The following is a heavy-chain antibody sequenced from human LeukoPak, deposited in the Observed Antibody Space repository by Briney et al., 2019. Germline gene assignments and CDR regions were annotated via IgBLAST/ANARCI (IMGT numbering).Heavy chain of an antibody. J-gene: IGHJ5*02. D-gene: IGHD3-22*01. V-gene: IGHV4-61*02. CDR1: GGSISSGSYY. CDR3: ARDLVVSPYNWFDP. Sequence: SQTLSLTCTVSGGSISSGSYYWSWIRQPAGKGLEWIGRIYTSGSTNYNPSLKSRVTVSLDTSRNQFSLKLTSVTAADTAVYYCARDLVVSPYNWFDPWGQGTLVTVSS. CDR2: IYTSGST.